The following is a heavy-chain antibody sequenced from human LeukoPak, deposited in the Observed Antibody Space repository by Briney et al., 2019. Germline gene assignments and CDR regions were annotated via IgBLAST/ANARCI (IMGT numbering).Heavy chain of an antibody. V-gene: IGHV1-46*01. Sequence: GASVKVSCKAYGYTFTSYYMHLVRQAPGQGLEWMGIINPSGGSTSYAQKFQGRVTMTRDTSTSTVYMELSSLRSEDTAVYYCARDLRWNDLHYWGQGTLVTVSS. J-gene: IGHJ4*02. D-gene: IGHD1-1*01. CDR1: GYTFTSYY. CDR3: ARDLRWNDLHY. CDR2: INPSGGST.